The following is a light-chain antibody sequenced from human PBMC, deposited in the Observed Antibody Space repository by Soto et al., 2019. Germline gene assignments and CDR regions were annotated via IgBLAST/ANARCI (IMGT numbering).Light chain of an antibody. J-gene: IGKJ3*01. CDR3: QQYNNWRLLT. Sequence: EIVMTQSPATLSVSPGERATLSCRASQSVSSNLAWYQQKPGQAPRLLIYGASTRATGIPARFSGSGSGTEFTLTISSLQSEDFAVYYCQQYNNWRLLTFGHGTKVDIK. CDR2: GAS. V-gene: IGKV3-15*01. CDR1: QSVSSN.